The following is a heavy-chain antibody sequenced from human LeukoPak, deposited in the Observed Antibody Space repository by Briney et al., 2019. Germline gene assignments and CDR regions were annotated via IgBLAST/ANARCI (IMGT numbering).Heavy chain of an antibody. CDR1: GDTFTGYY. J-gene: IGHJ4*02. CDR2: INPNSGGT. V-gene: IGHV1-2*02. Sequence: ASVKVSCKASGDTFTGYYMHWVRQAPGQGLEWMGWINPNSGGTNYAQKFQGRVTMTRDTSISTAYMELSRLRSDDTAVYYCAREGGYWSSSFSNWGQGTLVTVSS. CDR3: AREGGYWSSSFSN. D-gene: IGHD6-13*01.